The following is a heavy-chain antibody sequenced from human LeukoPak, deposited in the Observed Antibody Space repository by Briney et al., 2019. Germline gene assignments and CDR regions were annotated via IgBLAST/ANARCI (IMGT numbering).Heavy chain of an antibody. V-gene: IGHV3-30*02. D-gene: IGHD2-2*01. CDR3: ARGDGSTSSEHQYYYYYYMDV. Sequence: GGSLRLSCAASGFTFNSYGIHWVRQAPGKGLEWVAFIRFDGSNNYYADSVKGRFTISRDNAKNSLYLQMNSLRAEDTAVYYCARGDGSTSSEHQYYYYYYMDVWGKGTTVTISS. CDR2: IRFDGSNN. J-gene: IGHJ6*03. CDR1: GFTFNSYG.